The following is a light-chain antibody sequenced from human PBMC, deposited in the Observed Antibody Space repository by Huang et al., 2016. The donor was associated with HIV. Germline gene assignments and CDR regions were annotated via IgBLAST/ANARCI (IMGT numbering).Light chain of an antibody. V-gene: IGKV3D-20*01. J-gene: IGKJ1*01. CDR3: QQYGTSPRT. Sequence: EIVLTQSPATLSLSPGGRATPSCGASQTVKSDYLAWYQQRPGMAPRLVIYDASNRAAGIPDRFSGSGSGTDFTLTISRLEPEDFAIYYCQQYGTSPRTFGQGTRVEVK. CDR2: DAS. CDR1: QTVKSDY.